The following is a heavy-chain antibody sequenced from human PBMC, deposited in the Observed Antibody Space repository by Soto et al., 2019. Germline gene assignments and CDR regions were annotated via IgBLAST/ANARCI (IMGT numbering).Heavy chain of an antibody. V-gene: IGHV4-39*01. J-gene: IGHJ4*02. CDR2: IYYSGST. D-gene: IGHD6-19*01. CDR1: GDSMSSSDYY. CDR3: ARRTVNIRTFYSGLKTHCFDY. Sequence: ETLSLTCAVSGDSMSSSDYYWGWIRQPPGKGLEWIGSIYYSGSTYYNPSLQSRVAISVDTSKNQFSLKLKSVTAADTAIYYCARRTVNIRTFYSGLKTHCFDYWGQGAPVTVS.